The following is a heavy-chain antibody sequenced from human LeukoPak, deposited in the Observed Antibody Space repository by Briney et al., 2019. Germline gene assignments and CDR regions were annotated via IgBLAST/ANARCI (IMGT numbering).Heavy chain of an antibody. V-gene: IGHV3-23*01. Sequence: GGSLRPSCAASGFTFSSDAMSWVRQAPGKGLEWVSVISGSGGSTNYADSVKGRFTISRDNSKNTLYLQMNSLRAEDTAVYYCANIPRSGWYFDYWGQGALVTVSS. D-gene: IGHD6-19*01. CDR1: GFTFSSDA. CDR2: ISGSGGST. J-gene: IGHJ4*02. CDR3: ANIPRSGWYFDY.